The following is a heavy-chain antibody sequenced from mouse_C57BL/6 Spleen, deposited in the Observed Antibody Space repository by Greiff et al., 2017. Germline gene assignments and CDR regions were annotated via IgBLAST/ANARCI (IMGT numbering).Heavy chain of an antibody. J-gene: IGHJ4*01. D-gene: IGHD1-1*01. CDR3: AKPDGSKGYYAMDY. CDR2: IWGDGST. V-gene: IGHV2-3*01. CDR1: GFSLTSYG. Sequence: VKVVESGPGLVAPSQSLSITCTVSGFSLTSYGVSWVRQPPGKGLEWLGVIWGDGSTNYHSALISRLSISKDNSKSQVFLKLNSLQTDDTATYYCAKPDGSKGYYAMDYWGQGTSVTVSS.